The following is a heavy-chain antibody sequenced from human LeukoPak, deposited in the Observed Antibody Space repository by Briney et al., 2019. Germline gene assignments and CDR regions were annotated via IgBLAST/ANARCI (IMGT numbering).Heavy chain of an antibody. CDR2: IWCDGSNK. Sequence: GGSLRLSCAASGFTFSSYGMHWVRQAPGKGLEWVAVIWCDGSNKYYADSVKGRFTISRDNSKNTLYLQMNSLRAEDTAVYYCGTGPLGYWGQGTLVTVSS. CDR3: GTGPLGY. J-gene: IGHJ4*02. CDR1: GFTFSSYG. D-gene: IGHD4-17*01. V-gene: IGHV3-33*01.